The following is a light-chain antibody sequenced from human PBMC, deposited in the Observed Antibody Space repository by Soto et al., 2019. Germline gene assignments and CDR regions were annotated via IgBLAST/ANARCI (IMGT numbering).Light chain of an antibody. J-gene: IGLJ3*02. Sequence: QSALTQPASVSGSPGQSITISCTGTSSDVGAYNYVSWYQQHPGKAPKLMIYEVSNRPSGVSNRFSGSTSANTASLTISGLQAGDAADYYCSSYTSISTGLFGGGTKLTVL. V-gene: IGLV2-14*03. CDR1: SSDVGAYNY. CDR2: EVS. CDR3: SSYTSISTGL.